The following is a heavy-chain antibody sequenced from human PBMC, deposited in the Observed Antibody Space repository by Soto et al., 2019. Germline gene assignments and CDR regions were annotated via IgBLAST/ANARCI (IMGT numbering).Heavy chain of an antibody. V-gene: IGHV3-23*01. CDR3: AREELWFGELSLNDAFDI. CDR2: ISGSGGST. Sequence: GGSLRLSCAASGFTFCSYAMSWVPQAPGEGLEWVSAISGSGGSTYYADSVKGRFTISRDNSKNTLYLQMNSLRAEDTAVYYCAREELWFGELSLNDAFDIWGQGTMVTVSS. CDR1: GFTFCSYA. D-gene: IGHD3-10*01. J-gene: IGHJ3*02.